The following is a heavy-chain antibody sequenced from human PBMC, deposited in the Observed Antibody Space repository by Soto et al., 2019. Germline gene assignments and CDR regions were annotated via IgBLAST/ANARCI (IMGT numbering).Heavy chain of an antibody. Sequence: QVQLVESGGGVVQPGRSLRLSCAASGFTFSSYAMHWVRQAPGKGLEWVAVISYDGSNKDYADSVKGRFTISRDNSKNPLYLHMNSLRAEDTAMYYWARDSGGGDFYWRYWYFDLLGRGTLVTVFS. V-gene: IGHV3-30-3*01. CDR1: GFTFSSYA. CDR2: ISYDGSNK. J-gene: IGHJ2*01. D-gene: IGHD2-21*02. CDR3: ARDSGGGDFYWRYWYFDL.